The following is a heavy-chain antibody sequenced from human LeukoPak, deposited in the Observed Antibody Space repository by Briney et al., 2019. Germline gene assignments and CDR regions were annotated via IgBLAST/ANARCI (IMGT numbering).Heavy chain of an antibody. D-gene: IGHD6-13*01. V-gene: IGHV4-59*01. CDR1: GGSISCYY. CDR2: IYYSGST. Sequence: SETLSLTCTVSGGSISCYYWIWIRQPPGKGLEWIGYIYYSGSTNYNPSLKSRVTTSVDTSKNQFSLKLSSVTAADTAVYYCARVGAAAAFYFQHWGQGTLVTVSS. J-gene: IGHJ1*01. CDR3: ARVGAAAAFYFQH.